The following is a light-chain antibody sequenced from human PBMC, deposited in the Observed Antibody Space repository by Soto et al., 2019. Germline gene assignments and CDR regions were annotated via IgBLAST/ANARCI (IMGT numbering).Light chain of an antibody. Sequence: DTRLTQSPSSLSASVGDRVTITCQASQHISDYLNWYQQKPGKAPKLLIYDGTKLETGVPSRFSGSGSGTEFTSTISSLQPEDTATYYCHRYFNPRTFGGGTKV. CDR3: HRYFNPRT. CDR2: DGT. V-gene: IGKV1-33*01. CDR1: QHISDY. J-gene: IGKJ4*01.